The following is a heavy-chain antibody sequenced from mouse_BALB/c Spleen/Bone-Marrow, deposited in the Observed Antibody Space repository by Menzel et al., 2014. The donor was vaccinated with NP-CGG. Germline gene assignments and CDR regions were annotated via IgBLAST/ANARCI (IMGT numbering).Heavy chain of an antibody. CDR3: AKEARSRYYVLDN. J-gene: IGHJ4*01. V-gene: IGHV1S135*01. Sequence: VQLQQPGPELVKPGASVKVSCKASGYAFSSYNMYWVRQSHGKSLERIGYIDPYNGDTSYNQKFKGKATLTVDKSSSTAYMHLNSLTSEDSAVYYCAKEARSRYYVLDNWGQGTSVTVSS. CDR2: IDPYNGDT. CDR1: GYAFSSYN.